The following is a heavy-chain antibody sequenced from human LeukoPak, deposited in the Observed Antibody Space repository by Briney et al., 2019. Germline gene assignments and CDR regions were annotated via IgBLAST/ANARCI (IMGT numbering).Heavy chain of an antibody. CDR1: GFTVSSNY. J-gene: IGHJ4*02. D-gene: IGHD3-9*01. V-gene: IGHV3-53*01. Sequence: GGSLRLSCAASGFTVSSNYMSWVRQAPGKGLEWVSVIYSGGSTYYADSVKGRFTISRDNSKNTLYLQMNSLRAEDTAVYYCARDLVYDVLTGYFTHPPLGYWGQGTLVTVSS. CDR3: ARDLVYDVLTGYFTHPPLGY. CDR2: IYSGGST.